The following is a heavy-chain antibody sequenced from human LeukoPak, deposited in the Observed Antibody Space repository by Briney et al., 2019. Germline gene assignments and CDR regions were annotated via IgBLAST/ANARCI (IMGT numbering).Heavy chain of an antibody. CDR3: ARGARISTRRAFDI. CDR2: INHSGST. J-gene: IGHJ3*02. Sequence: SETLSLTCAVYGGSFSGYYWSWIRQPPGKGLEWIGEINHSGSTNYNPSLKSRVTISVDTSKNQFSLKLSSVTAADTAVYYCARGARISTRRAFDIWGQGTMVTVSS. CDR1: GGSFSGYY. D-gene: IGHD2-2*01. V-gene: IGHV4-34*01.